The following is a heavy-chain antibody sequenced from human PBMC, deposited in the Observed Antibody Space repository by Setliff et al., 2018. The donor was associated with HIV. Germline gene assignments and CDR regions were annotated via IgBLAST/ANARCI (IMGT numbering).Heavy chain of an antibody. J-gene: IGHJ4*02. V-gene: IGHV4-39*07. D-gene: IGHD2-21*01. CDR3: AAQDLDLVKYYYMDY. CDR1: GGSISRSTHH. CDR2: LSSKGQA. Sequence: SETLSLTCTVSGGSISRSTHHWTWIRQPPGKGLEWIGALSSKGQAYYNPSLKSRVAISIDSSKNLFSLKLDSLTAADTAVYFCAAQDLDLVKYYYMDYWGPGALVTVSS.